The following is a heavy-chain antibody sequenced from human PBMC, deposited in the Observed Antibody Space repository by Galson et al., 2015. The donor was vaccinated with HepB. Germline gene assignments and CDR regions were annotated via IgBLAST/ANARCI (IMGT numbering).Heavy chain of an antibody. J-gene: IGHJ4*02. CDR1: GGSFSGYY. CDR3: ARDGGSSSLHFDY. Sequence: ETLSLTCAVYGGSFSGYYWSWIRQPPGKGLEWIGEINHSGSTNYNPSLKSRVTISVDKSKNQFSLKLSSVTAADTAVYYCARDGGSSSLHFDYWGQGTLVTVSS. D-gene: IGHD6-13*01. V-gene: IGHV4-34*01. CDR2: INHSGST.